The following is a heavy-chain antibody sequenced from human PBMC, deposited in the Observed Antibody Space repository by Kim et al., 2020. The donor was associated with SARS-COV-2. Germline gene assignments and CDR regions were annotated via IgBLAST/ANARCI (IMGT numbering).Heavy chain of an antibody. J-gene: IGHJ4*02. CDR2: NTI. V-gene: IGHV3-48*02. CDR3: ASGEYYSDY. Sequence: NTIYYAGSVKGRFTSARDNAKNSLYLQMDSQRDEDTAVYYCASGEYYSDYWGQGTLVTVSS. D-gene: IGHD3-10*01.